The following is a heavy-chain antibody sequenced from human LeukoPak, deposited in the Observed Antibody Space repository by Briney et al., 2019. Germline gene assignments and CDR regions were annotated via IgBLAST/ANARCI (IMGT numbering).Heavy chain of an antibody. J-gene: IGHJ3*02. V-gene: IGHV4-38-2*02. CDR1: GYSITSGYY. CDR3: ARDLSAAFDI. CDR2: IYHSGST. Sequence: KPSETLSLTCTVPGYSITSGYYWGWIRQPPGKGLGWIGCIYHSGSTYYNPSLKSRVPISVDTPKNQFSLRLGSVTAATPPVYSCARDLSAAFDIWGQGTMVTVSS. D-gene: IGHD2/OR15-2a*01.